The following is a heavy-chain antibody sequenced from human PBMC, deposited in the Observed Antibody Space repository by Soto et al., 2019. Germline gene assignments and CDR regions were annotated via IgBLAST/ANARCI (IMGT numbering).Heavy chain of an antibody. CDR3: ARDHLHSSGFNWFDP. D-gene: IGHD3-22*01. V-gene: IGHV4-30-4*01. Sequence: PSETLSLTCTVSGGSISSGDYYWGWIRQPPGKGLEWIGYIYYSGSTYYNPSLKSRVTISVDTSKNQFSLKLSSVTAADTAVYYCARDHLHSSGFNWFDPWGQGTLVTVSS. CDR1: GGSISSGDYY. J-gene: IGHJ5*02. CDR2: IYYSGST.